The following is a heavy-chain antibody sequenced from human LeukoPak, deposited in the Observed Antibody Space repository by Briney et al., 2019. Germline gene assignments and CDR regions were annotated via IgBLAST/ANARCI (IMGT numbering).Heavy chain of an antibody. J-gene: IGHJ4*02. D-gene: IGHD1-26*01. CDR2: IGGRGGTT. CDR3: ARAGGNSGSYQYLDY. V-gene: IGHV3-23*01. CDR1: GFTFSSYA. Sequence: GGSLRLSCAAPGFTFSSYAMNWVRQAPGKGLEWVSFIGGRGGTTFYADSVKGRFTISRDNSNNMLYLQMNSLRAEDTAVYYCARAGGNSGSYQYLDYWGQGTLVTVSS.